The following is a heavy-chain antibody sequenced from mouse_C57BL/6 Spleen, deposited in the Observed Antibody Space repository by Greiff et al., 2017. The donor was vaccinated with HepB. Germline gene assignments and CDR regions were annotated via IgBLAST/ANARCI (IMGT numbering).Heavy chain of an antibody. D-gene: IGHD1-1*01. CDR2: ISSGSSTI. CDR3: ARRGTTGAMDY. Sequence: EVKLMESGGGLVKPGGSLKLSCGASGFTFSDYGMHWVRQAPEKGLEWVAYISSGSSTIYYAETVKGRLTISRDNAKNTLFLQMTSMRSEDTAMYYCARRGTTGAMDYWGQGTSVTVSS. V-gene: IGHV5-17*01. CDR1: GFTFSDYG. J-gene: IGHJ4*01.